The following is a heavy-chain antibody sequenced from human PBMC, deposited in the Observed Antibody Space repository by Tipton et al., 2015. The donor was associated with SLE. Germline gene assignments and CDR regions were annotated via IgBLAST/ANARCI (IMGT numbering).Heavy chain of an antibody. CDR3: ARDDGGAFDI. Sequence: GLVKPSETLSLICAVYGGSFSTYYWSWIRQPPGKGLEWIGEINHSGDTNYNPSLKSRVTISVDTSKNQFSLKLTSVTAADTAVHYCARDDGGAFDIWGQGAMVTVSS. D-gene: IGHD3-16*01. J-gene: IGHJ3*02. CDR2: INHSGDT. CDR1: GGSFSTYY. V-gene: IGHV4-34*01.